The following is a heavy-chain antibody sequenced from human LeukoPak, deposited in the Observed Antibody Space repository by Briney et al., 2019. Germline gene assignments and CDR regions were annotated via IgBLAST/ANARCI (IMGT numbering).Heavy chain of an antibody. Sequence: SETLSLTCAVYGGSFSGYYWSWIRQPPGKGLEWIGEINHSGSTNYNPSLKSRVTISVDTSKNQFSLKLSSVTAADTAVYYCARRRRYCSGGSCQKGGNWFDPWGQGTLVTASS. J-gene: IGHJ5*02. CDR3: ARRRRYCSGGSCQKGGNWFDP. CDR1: GGSFSGYY. CDR2: INHSGST. V-gene: IGHV4-34*01. D-gene: IGHD2-15*01.